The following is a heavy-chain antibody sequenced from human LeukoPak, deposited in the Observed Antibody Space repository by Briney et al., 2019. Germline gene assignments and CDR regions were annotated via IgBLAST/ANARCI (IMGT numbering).Heavy chain of an antibody. CDR3: AKARYYYDSGSYYNVKGFDY. V-gene: IGHV3-30*18. CDR2: IPYDGSNK. D-gene: IGHD3-10*01. Sequence: GRSLRLSCAASGFTFSSYGMHWVRQAPSKGLEWVAVIPYDGSNKYYADSVKGRFTISRDNSKNTLYLQMNSLRAEDTAVYYCAKARYYYDSGSYYNVKGFDYWGQGTLVTVSS. CDR1: GFTFSSYG. J-gene: IGHJ4*02.